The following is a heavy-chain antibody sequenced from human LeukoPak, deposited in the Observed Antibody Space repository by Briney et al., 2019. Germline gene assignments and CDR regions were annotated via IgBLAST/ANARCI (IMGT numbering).Heavy chain of an antibody. CDR1: GYTFTSYT. J-gene: IGHJ5*02. D-gene: IGHD1-1*01. CDR2: INTNTGNP. V-gene: IGHV7-4-1*02. CDR3: ARLTTNWFDP. Sequence: AASVKVSCKASGYTFTSYTMNWVRQAPGQGLQWMGWINTNTGNPTYAQGFTGRFVFSLDTSVSTAYLQISSLEAEDTAVYYCARLTTNWFDPWGQGTLVTVSS.